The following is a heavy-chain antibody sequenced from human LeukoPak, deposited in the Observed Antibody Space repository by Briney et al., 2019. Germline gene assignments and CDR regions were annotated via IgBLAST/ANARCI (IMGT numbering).Heavy chain of an antibody. J-gene: IGHJ6*03. V-gene: IGHV5-51*01. D-gene: IGHD1-26*01. Sequence: GESLKISCKGSGYNFTNYWIGWVRQMPGKGLEWMGIIYPGDSDVRYSPSFQGQVTISADKSINTAYLQRSSLKASDTAMYYCARQQRGSYLGYYYYMDVWGKGTTVTVSS. CDR3: ARQQRGSYLGYYYYMDV. CDR1: GYNFTNYW. CDR2: IYPGDSDV.